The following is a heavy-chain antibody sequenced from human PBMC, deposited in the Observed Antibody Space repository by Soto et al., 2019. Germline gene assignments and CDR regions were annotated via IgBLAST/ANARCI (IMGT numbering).Heavy chain of an antibody. CDR2: IYSGGST. CDR1: GFTVSSNY. J-gene: IGHJ5*02. CDR3: ARMGDSSGSPGWFDP. V-gene: IGHV3-66*01. Sequence: EVQLVESGGGLVQPGGSLRLSCAASGFTVSSNYMSWVRQAPGKGLEWVSVIYSGGSTYYADSVKGRLTISRDNSKNTLYLQRNSRRAEDTAVDYCARMGDSSGSPGWFDPWGKGTLVTFSS. D-gene: IGHD3-22*01.